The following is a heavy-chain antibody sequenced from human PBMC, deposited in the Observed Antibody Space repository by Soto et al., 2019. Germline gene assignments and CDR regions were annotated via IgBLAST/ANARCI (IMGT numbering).Heavy chain of an antibody. CDR2: ISGSGGST. Sequence: EVQLLESGGGLVQPGGSLRLSCAASGFTFSSYAMNWVRQAPGKGLEWVSAISGSGGSTYYADSVKGRFTISRDNSKNTLYLQMNSLRAEDTAVYYCAKDTFRISSGGSFDYWGQGTLVTVSS. D-gene: IGHD2-15*01. V-gene: IGHV3-23*01. CDR3: AKDTFRISSGGSFDY. J-gene: IGHJ4*02. CDR1: GFTFSSYA.